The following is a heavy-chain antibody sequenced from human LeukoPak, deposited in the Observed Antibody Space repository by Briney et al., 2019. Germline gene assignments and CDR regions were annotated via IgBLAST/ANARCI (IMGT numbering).Heavy chain of an antibody. CDR2: IDYDSSHI. J-gene: IGHJ4*02. V-gene: IGHV3-21*01. CDR1: GFTFSNSA. Sequence: PGGSLRLSCAASGFTFSNSAMKWVRQVPGKGLEWVSSIDYDSSHIYYAASVRGRFTISRDNARNSPYLQMNSLRAEDTAVYYCASPSRFDYWGQGTLVTVSS. CDR3: ASPSRFDY.